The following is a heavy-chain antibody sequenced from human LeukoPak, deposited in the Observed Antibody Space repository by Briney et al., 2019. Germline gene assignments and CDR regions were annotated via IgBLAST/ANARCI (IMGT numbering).Heavy chain of an antibody. CDR1: GGSFSGYY. V-gene: IGHV4-34*01. CDR3: ARQGEYTTSLGRKQFDY. J-gene: IGHJ4*02. D-gene: IGHD6-6*01. Sequence: SETLSLTCAVYGGSFSGYYWSWIRQPPGKGLEWIGEINHSGSTYYNPSLKSRVTISIDTSKNQFSLKLSSVTAADTAVYYCARQGEYTTSLGRKQFDYWGQGALVTVPS. CDR2: INHSGST.